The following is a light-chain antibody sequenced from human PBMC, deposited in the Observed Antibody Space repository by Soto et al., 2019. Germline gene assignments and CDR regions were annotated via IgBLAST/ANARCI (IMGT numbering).Light chain of an antibody. J-gene: IGKJ2*01. CDR3: QQRSNWPPYT. Sequence: EIVLTQSPATLSLSPGERATLSCRASQSVSSYLAWYQQKPGQAPRLLIYDASNRATGIPARFSGSGSGTDFTLPISSLEPEDFAVYYCQQRSNWPPYTFGQGNKLELK. V-gene: IGKV3-11*01. CDR2: DAS. CDR1: QSVSSY.